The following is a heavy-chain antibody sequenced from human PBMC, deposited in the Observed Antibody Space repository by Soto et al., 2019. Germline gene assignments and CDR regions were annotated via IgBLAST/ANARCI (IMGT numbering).Heavy chain of an antibody. Sequence: ESRTLCCEGSGYTFSTSWVALVRQMPGKGLEWMGIIYPDDSDTRYSPSFQGQVTFSSDKSIRTAYLQWRSLKASDTAMYYCARQGGKILSRQGPYGMDGWGQGTPVTVS. V-gene: IGHV5-51*01. D-gene: IGHD2-15*01. CDR3: ARQGGKILSRQGPYGMDG. CDR1: GYTFSTSW. J-gene: IGHJ6*02. CDR2: IYPDDSDT.